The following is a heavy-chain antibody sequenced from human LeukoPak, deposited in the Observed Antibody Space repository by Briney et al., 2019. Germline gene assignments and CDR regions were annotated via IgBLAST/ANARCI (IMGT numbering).Heavy chain of an antibody. CDR1: GDSVSSNSAA. CDR3: ARDRYDSRGYYYWANDAFDI. Sequence: SQTLSLTCAISGDSVSSNSAAWNWIRQSPSRGLEWLGRTYYRSKWYNDYAVSVKSRITINPDTSKNQFSLQLNSVTPEDTAVYYCARDRYDSRGYYYWANDAFDIWGQGTMVTVSS. V-gene: IGHV6-1*01. J-gene: IGHJ3*02. CDR2: TYYRSKWYN. D-gene: IGHD3-22*01.